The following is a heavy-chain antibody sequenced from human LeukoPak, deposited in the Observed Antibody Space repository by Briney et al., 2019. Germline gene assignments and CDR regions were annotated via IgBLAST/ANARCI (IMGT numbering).Heavy chain of an antibody. D-gene: IGHD3-16*02. CDR2: ISSSGGIM. CDR3: ARVGLSLSMALDY. Sequence: GGSLRLSCAASGFTFNNYEMNWVRQAPGKGLEWVSHISSSGGIMFYADSVKGRFTISRDNAKSSLYLQMNSLRAEDTAVYYCARVGLSLSMALDYWGQGTLVTVSS. J-gene: IGHJ4*02. V-gene: IGHV3-48*03. CDR1: GFTFNNYE.